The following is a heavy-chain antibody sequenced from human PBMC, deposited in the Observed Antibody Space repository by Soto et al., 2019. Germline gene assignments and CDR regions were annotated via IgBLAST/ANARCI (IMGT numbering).Heavy chain of an antibody. CDR1: GFSLNTGGLG. CDR2: IYWDDDK. D-gene: IGHD2-21*01. CDR3: TPSRGGVAGLRPSSSHNSSVLDV. J-gene: IGHJ6*02. V-gene: IGHV2-5*02. Sequence: QITLKESGPTLVKPTQTLTLTCTFSGFSLNTGGLGVGWIRQPPGKALEWLALIYWDDDKRYSPSLKSRLSTTKATSNNRVVLTITNRAPLDTATYSCTPSRGGVAGLRPSSSHNSSVLDVGGQGPRSPSP.